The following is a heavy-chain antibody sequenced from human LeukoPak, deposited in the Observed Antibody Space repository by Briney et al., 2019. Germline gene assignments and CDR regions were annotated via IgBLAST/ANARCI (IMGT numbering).Heavy chain of an antibody. CDR1: GGSISSYY. D-gene: IGHD4-23*01. CDR2: IYYSGST. J-gene: IGHJ4*02. V-gene: IGHV4-59*01. Sequence: PSETLSLTCTVSGGSISSYYWSWIRQPPGKGLEWIGYIYYSGSTNYNPSLKSRVTISVDTSKNQFSLKLSSVTAADTAVYYCARGTTVVTPTTFDYWGQGTLVTVSS. CDR3: ARGTTVVTPTTFDY.